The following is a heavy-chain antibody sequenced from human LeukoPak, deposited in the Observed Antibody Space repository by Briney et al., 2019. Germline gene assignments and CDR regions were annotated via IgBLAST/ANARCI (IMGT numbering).Heavy chain of an antibody. CDR3: ARDSFIAARTTTWYYYMDV. CDR1: GGSISSYY. D-gene: IGHD6-6*01. J-gene: IGHJ6*03. Sequence: PSETLSLTCTVSGGSISSYYWSWIRQPPGKGLEWIGYIYYSGSTNYNPSLKSRVTISVDTSKNQFSLKLSSVTAADTAVYYCARDSFIAARTTTWYYYMDVWGKGTTVTVSS. V-gene: IGHV4-59*12. CDR2: IYYSGST.